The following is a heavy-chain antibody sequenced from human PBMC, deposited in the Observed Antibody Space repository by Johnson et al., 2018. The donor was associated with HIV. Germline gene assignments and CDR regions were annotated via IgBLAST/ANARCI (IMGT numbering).Heavy chain of an antibody. Sequence: EVQLVESGGVVVQPGRSLRLSCAASGFTFDDYAMHWVRQAPGKGLEWVSGISWNSGSIGYADSVKGRFTISRDHSKNTLYLQMNSLRPEEPALYYCAREIPYDYVWGSYRPGAFDIWGPGTMVTVSS. CDR3: AREIPYDYVWGSYRPGAFDI. J-gene: IGHJ3*02. CDR1: GFTFDDYA. D-gene: IGHD3-16*02. CDR2: ISWNSGSI. V-gene: IGHV3-9*01.